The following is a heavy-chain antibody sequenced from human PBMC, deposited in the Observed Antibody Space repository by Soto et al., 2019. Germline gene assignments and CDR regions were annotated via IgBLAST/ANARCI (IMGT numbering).Heavy chain of an antibody. V-gene: IGHV3-33*01. J-gene: IGHJ6*02. Sequence: PGGSLRLSCAASGFTFSSYGMHWVRQAPGKGLEWVAVIWYDGSNKYYADSVKGRFTISRDNSKNTLYLQMNSLRAEDTAVYYCARPAITMVRGGYYYGMDVWGQGTTVTVSS. CDR1: GFTFSSYG. CDR3: ARPAITMVRGGYYYGMDV. CDR2: IWYDGSNK. D-gene: IGHD3-10*01.